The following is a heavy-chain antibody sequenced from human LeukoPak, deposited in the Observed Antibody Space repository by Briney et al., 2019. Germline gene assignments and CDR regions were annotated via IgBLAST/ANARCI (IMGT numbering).Heavy chain of an antibody. D-gene: IGHD1-26*01. J-gene: IGHJ6*02. CDR1: GGSISSYY. V-gene: IGHV4-34*01. CDR2: INHSGST. Sequence: SETLSLTCTVSGGSISSYYWSWIRQPPGKGLEWIGEINHSGSTNYNPSLKSRVTISVDTSKNQFSLKLSSVTAADTAVYYCAREVGATVRGMDVWGQGTTVTVSS. CDR3: AREVGATVRGMDV.